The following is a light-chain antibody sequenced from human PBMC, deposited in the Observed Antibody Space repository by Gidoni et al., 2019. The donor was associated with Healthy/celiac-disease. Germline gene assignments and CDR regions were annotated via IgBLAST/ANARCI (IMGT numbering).Light chain of an antibody. CDR3: QQYNSYWYT. V-gene: IGKV1-5*03. CDR1: QSISSW. CDR2: KAS. Sequence: DIQMTQSPSTLSASVGDRVTLTCRASQSISSWLAWYQQKPGKAPKLLIYKASSLESGVPSRFSGSGSGTEFTLTISSLQPDDFATYYCQQYNSYWYTFGPGTKLDIK. J-gene: IGKJ2*01.